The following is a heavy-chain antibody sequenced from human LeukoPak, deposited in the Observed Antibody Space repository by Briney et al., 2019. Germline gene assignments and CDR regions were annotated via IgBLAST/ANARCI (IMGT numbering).Heavy chain of an antibody. D-gene: IGHD3-22*01. Sequence: PSETLSLTCTVSGGSISSYYWSWVRQPPGKGLEWIGEINHSGSTNYNPSLKSRVTISVDTSKNQFSLKLSSVTAADTAVYYCAIFYYDSSGYYSSFDYWGQGTLVTVSS. J-gene: IGHJ4*02. CDR2: INHSGST. CDR3: AIFYYDSSGYYSSFDY. CDR1: GGSISSYY. V-gene: IGHV4-34*01.